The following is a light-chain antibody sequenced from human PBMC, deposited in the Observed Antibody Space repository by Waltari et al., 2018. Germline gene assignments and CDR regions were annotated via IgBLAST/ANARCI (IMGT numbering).Light chain of an antibody. Sequence: EIVMTQSPATLSVSPGDRATISCRASQSVSSNLAWYQQKLGQAPRLLIYSASTRAAGVPDRFSGSGSGTQFTLTISSLQSEDFAVYYCQQYDNRPPYTVGQGTKLEMK. V-gene: IGKV3-15*01. CDR2: SAS. CDR3: QQYDNRPPYT. J-gene: IGKJ2*01. CDR1: QSVSSN.